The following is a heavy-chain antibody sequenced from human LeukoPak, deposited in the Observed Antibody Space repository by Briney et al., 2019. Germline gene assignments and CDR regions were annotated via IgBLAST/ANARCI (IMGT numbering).Heavy chain of an antibody. J-gene: IGHJ4*02. CDR2: IIPIFGTA. D-gene: IGHD3-3*01. CDR1: GGSFGRYA. V-gene: IGHV1-69*13. CDR3: ASTIFGVYYDPYYFDY. Sequence: GASVKVSCKAPGGSFGRYAISWVRQAPGQGLEWMGGIIPIFGTANYAQKFQGRVTITADESTSTAYMELSSLRSEDTAVYYCASTIFGVYYDPYYFDYWGQGTLVTVSS.